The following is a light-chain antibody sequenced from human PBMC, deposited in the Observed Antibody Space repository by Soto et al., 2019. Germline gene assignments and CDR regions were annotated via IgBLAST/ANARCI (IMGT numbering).Light chain of an antibody. Sequence: QPVLTQPPSVSEAPGQRVTISCTGSSSNIGAGYEAHWYQQVPGTAPKLLIYENNNRPSGVPDRSSGSKSGTSASLAITGLQAEDEGEYYCQSYDSSLSGYVFGTGTKLTVL. CDR2: ENN. V-gene: IGLV1-40*01. CDR3: QSYDSSLSGYV. J-gene: IGLJ1*01. CDR1: SSNIGAGYE.